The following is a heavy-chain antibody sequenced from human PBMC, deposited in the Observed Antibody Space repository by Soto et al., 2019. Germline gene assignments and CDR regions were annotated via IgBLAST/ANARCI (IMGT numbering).Heavy chain of an antibody. Sequence: QVQLQESGPGLVTPSGTLSLTCAVSGDSISTNNWWTWVRQSPGKGLEWIGEIFHSESPNYNPSLQXRXTXXLDRSRDQFSLRLRSVTAADTAVYYCARPPYYGVLPGPLDYWGRGTLVTVSS. CDR3: ARPPYYGVLPGPLDY. V-gene: IGHV4-4*02. D-gene: IGHD3-9*01. CDR1: GDSISTNNW. J-gene: IGHJ4*02. CDR2: IFHSESP.